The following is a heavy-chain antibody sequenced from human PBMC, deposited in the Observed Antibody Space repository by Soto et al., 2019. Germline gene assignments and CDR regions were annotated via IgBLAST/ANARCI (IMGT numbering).Heavy chain of an antibody. CDR2: IYTSGST. CDR1: GGSISSYY. Sequence: QVQLQESGPGLVKPSETLSLTCTVSGGSISSYYWSWIRQPAGKGLEWIGRIYTSGSTNYNPSLKRRVTMSGDTAKNQFSLKLSSVTAADTAVYDCARDYYDSSGYPNWFDPWGQGTLVTVSS. CDR3: ARDYYDSSGYPNWFDP. D-gene: IGHD3-22*01. V-gene: IGHV4-4*07. J-gene: IGHJ5*02.